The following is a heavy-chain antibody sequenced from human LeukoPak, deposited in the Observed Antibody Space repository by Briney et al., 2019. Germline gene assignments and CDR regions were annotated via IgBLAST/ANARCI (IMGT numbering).Heavy chain of an antibody. Sequence: PGGSLRLSCAASGFTFSSYVMNWVRQAPGKGLEWVSSISVSGGSTYYGDSVKSRFTISRDNSKNTVYLQMNSLRAEDTAVYYCAKDFRVGYTGYDFDYWGQGTLVTVAS. J-gene: IGHJ4*02. CDR2: ISVSGGST. CDR1: GFTFSSYV. D-gene: IGHD5-12*01. CDR3: AKDFRVGYTGYDFDY. V-gene: IGHV3-23*01.